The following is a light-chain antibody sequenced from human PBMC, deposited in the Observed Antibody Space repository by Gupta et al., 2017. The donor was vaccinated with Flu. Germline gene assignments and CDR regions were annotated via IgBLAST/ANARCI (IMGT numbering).Light chain of an antibody. J-gene: IGKJ1*01. CDR2: WGS. CDR3: MQFLEAPQT. Sequence: TRGGPSATPSWSGKHILRSNGYNHLAWYLQKPGQAPQLLIYWGSNRAAGVPDRFSGSGSGTDFTLKISRVEAEDVGVYYCMQFLEAPQTFGQGTKVEIK. CDR1: KHILRSNGYNH. V-gene: IGKV2-28*01.